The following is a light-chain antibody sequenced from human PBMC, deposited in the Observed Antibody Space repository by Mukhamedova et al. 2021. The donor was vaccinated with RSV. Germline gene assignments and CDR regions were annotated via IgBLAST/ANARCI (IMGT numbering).Light chain of an antibody. Sequence: ITCRASQSISSWLAWYQQKPGKAPKLLIYKASSLESGVPSRFSGSGSGTEFTLTISSLQPDDFATYYCQQYNSYPITFGQGTRLE. V-gene: IGKV1-5*03. J-gene: IGKJ5*01. CDR3: QQYNSYPIT. CDR2: KAS. CDR1: QSISSW.